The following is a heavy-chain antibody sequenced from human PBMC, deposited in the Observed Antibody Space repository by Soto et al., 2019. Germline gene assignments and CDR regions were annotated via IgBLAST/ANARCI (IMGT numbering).Heavy chain of an antibody. CDR1: GDSFNDYY. CDR3: ARESGGATATLDYYYFYMDV. V-gene: IGHV1-2*04. CDR2: INPNSGVT. J-gene: IGHJ6*03. D-gene: IGHD5-12*01. Sequence: QVQLVQSGAEVRKPGASVTVSCRSSGDSFNDYYIHWVRKAPGQGLEWMGWINPNSGVTKYAQKCQGWVSMTRDTSIRTVYMQLSRLRSDDTAVYYCARESGGATATLDYYYFYMDVWGTGTTVTVSS.